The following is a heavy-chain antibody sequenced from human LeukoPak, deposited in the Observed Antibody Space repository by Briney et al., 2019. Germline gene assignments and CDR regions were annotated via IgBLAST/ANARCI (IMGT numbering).Heavy chain of an antibody. V-gene: IGHV1-3*01. D-gene: IGHD6-19*01. Sequence: ASVKVSCKTSGYSFTRHVLHWVRQAPGQGLEWMGWIKVANGDTKYSQRFQGRVTITRDTSASTAYMELSSLRSEDTAVYYCARATGWTWGQGTLVTVSS. CDR3: ARATGWT. J-gene: IGHJ5*02. CDR2: IKVANGDT. CDR1: GYSFTRHV.